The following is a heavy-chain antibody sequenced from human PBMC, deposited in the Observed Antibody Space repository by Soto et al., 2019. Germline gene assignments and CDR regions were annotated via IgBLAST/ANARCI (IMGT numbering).Heavy chain of an antibody. V-gene: IGHV4-34*01. Sequence: KTSETLSLTCAVYGGSFSGYYWSWIRQPPGKGLEWIGEINHSGSTNYNPSLKSRVTISVDTSKNQFSLKLSSVTAADTAVYYCARTHPGRNFDWFPLTNRYGMDVWGQGTTVTVSS. D-gene: IGHD3-9*01. CDR3: ARTHPGRNFDWFPLTNRYGMDV. CDR1: GGSFSGYY. CDR2: INHSGST. J-gene: IGHJ6*02.